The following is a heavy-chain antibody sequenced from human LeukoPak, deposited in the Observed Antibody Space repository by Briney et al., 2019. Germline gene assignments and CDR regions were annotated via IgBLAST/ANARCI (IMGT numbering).Heavy chain of an antibody. J-gene: IGHJ5*02. D-gene: IGHD6-19*01. CDR2: INHSGST. CDR3: ARSVKQWLGKRKNWFDP. CDR1: GFTVSSNY. Sequence: GSLRLSCAASGFTVSSNYMSWVRQAPGKGLEWIGEINHSGSTNYNPSLKSRVTISVDTSKNQFSLQLNSVTPEDTAVYYCARSVKQWLGKRKNWFDPWGQGTLVTVSS. V-gene: IGHV4-34*01.